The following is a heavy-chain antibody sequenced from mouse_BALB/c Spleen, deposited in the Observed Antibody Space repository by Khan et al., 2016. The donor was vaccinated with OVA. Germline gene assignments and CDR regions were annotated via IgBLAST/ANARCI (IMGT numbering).Heavy chain of an antibody. CDR2: IWSDGST. D-gene: IGHD2-3*01. CDR1: GFSLTTYG. CDR3: ARWFDGYSSLYAMDY. V-gene: IGHV2-6*02. Sequence: QVHVKQSGPGLVAPSQSLSITCTVSGFSLTTYGVHWVRQPPGKGLEWLVVIWSDGSTNYNSVLKYRMSISTDNSTSKAFLKMNSLQTDDTAMYYCARWFDGYSSLYAMDYWGQGTSVTVSS. J-gene: IGHJ4*01.